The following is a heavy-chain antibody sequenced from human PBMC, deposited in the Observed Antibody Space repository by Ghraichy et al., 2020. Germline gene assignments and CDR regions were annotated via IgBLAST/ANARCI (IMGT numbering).Heavy chain of an antibody. J-gene: IGHJ5*01. CDR3: ARESGNWGWFDS. Sequence: GGSLRLSCAASAFTFSSYGVSWVRQAPGKGLEWVSTFGGRGGGTYYRDSVKGRFTISRDNSKNTLYLQMNSLRAEDTAVYYCARESGNWGWFDSWGQGTLVTVSS. CDR1: AFTFSSYG. CDR2: FGGRGGGT. D-gene: IGHD7-27*01. V-gene: IGHV3-23*01.